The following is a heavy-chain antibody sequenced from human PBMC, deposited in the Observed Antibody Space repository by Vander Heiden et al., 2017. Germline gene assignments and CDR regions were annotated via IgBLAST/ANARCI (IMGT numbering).Heavy chain of an antibody. V-gene: IGHV3-30*18. D-gene: IGHD6-13*01. Sequence: QVQLVESGGGVVQPGRSLRLSCAASGFTFSSYGMHWVRQAPGKGLEWVAVISYDGSNKYYADSVKGRFTISRDNSKNTLYLQVNSLRAEDTAVYYCAKDKFTAAGTPFDYWGQGTLVTVSS. CDR3: AKDKFTAAGTPFDY. J-gene: IGHJ4*02. CDR2: ISYDGSNK. CDR1: GFTFSSYG.